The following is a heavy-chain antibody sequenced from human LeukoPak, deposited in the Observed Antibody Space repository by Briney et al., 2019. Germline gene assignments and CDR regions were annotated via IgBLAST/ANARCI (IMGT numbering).Heavy chain of an antibody. CDR2: ISLVGSNK. D-gene: IGHD3-3*01. CDR3: AREIPSITIFGRTDSMDV. CDR1: GFTFSSYA. J-gene: IGHJ6*04. V-gene: IGHV3-30*04. Sequence: GGSLRLSCAASGFTFSSYAMHWVRQAPGKGLEWVAVISLVGSNKYYADSVKGRFTISRDNSKNTLYLQMNSLRAEDTAVYYCAREIPSITIFGRTDSMDVWGKGTTDTVSS.